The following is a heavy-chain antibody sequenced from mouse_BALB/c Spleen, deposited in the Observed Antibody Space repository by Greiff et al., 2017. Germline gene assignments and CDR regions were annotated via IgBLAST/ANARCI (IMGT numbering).Heavy chain of an antibody. V-gene: IGHV5-17*02. CDR3: ARVGALLRLQDFDY. CDR2: ISSGSSTI. J-gene: IGHJ2*01. Sequence: EVQGVESGGGLVQPGGSRKLSCAASGFTFSSFGMHWVRQAPEKGLEWVAYISSGSSTIYYADTVKGRFTISRDNPKNTLFLQMTSLRSEDTAMYYCARVGALLRLQDFDYWGQGTTLTVSS. D-gene: IGHD1-2*01. CDR1: GFTFSSFG.